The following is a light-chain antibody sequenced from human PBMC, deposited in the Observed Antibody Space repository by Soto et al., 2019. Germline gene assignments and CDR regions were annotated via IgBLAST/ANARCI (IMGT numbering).Light chain of an antibody. Sequence: EIVMTQSPATLSVSPRERATLSCRASQSVSSNLAWYQQKPGQAPRLLIYGASTRATGIPARFSGSGSGTEVTLNISSLQSEDFAVYYCQQYNNWPPFTFGPGTKVDIK. CDR2: GAS. CDR1: QSVSSN. V-gene: IGKV3-15*01. CDR3: QQYNNWPPFT. J-gene: IGKJ3*01.